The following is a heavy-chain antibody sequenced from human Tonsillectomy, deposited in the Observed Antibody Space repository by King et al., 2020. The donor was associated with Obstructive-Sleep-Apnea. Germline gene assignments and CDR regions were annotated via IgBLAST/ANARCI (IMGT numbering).Heavy chain of an antibody. CDR3: AIGGRYEALKD. D-gene: IGHD3-10*01. J-gene: IGHJ4*02. CDR2: ISANGGSI. Sequence: EPQLVQSGGGLAQPGGSLRLYCAASGFTFNREAMSWVRQAPWKGLEWVSVISANGGSIYFADSVKGRFTISRDNSKNTLLLQMNSLRAEDTAVYHWAIGGRYEALKDWGQGTLVTVSS. CDR1: GFTFNREA. V-gene: IGHV3-23*04.